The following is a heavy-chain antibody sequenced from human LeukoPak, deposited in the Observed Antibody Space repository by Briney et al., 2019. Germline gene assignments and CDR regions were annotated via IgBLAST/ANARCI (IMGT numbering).Heavy chain of an antibody. CDR1: GFTFGNYG. J-gene: IGHJ4*02. CDR3: AKDWGGSFDY. V-gene: IGHV3-23*01. D-gene: IGHD3-10*01. Sequence: PGGSLRLSCAVSGFTFGNYGMPWVRQAPGKGLEWVSAISGSGGSTYYADSVKGRFTISRDNSKNTLYLQMNSLRAEDTAVYYCAKDWGGSFDYWGQGTLVTVSS. CDR2: ISGSGGST.